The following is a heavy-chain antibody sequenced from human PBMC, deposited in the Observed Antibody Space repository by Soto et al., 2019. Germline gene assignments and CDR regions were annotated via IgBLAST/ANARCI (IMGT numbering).Heavy chain of an antibody. Sequence: GGSLRLPCAASGFTSTTYWMHGVRQAPGKGLVWVSRIKSDGSSTSYADSVKGRFTISRDNAKNTLDLQMHGLRAEDMAVYYCARSVRSGSFPYYYYAMDVWGQGT. CDR1: GFTSTTYW. D-gene: IGHD3-10*01. CDR2: IKSDGSST. V-gene: IGHV3-74*01. J-gene: IGHJ6*02. CDR3: ARSVRSGSFPYYYYAMDV.